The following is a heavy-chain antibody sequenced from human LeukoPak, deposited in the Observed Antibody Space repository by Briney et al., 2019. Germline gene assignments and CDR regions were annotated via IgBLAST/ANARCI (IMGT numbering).Heavy chain of an antibody. CDR2: ISSSSSYI. CDR1: GFTFSSYS. Sequence: GGSLRLSCAASGFTFSSYSMNWVRQAPGKGLEWVSSISSSSSYIYYADSVKGRFTISRDNAKNSLYLQMNSLRAEDTAVYYCARGLGYCSSTSCHTYYYYYMDVWGKGTTVTVSS. D-gene: IGHD2-2*02. J-gene: IGHJ6*03. CDR3: ARGLGYCSSTSCHTYYYYYMDV. V-gene: IGHV3-21*01.